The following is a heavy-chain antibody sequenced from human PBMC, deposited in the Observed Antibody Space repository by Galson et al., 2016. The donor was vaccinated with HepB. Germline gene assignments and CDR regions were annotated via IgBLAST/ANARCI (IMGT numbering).Heavy chain of an antibody. CDR2: INPGDGET. D-gene: IGHD6-19*01. J-gene: IGHJ3*02. Sequence: SVKVSCKASGYTFTNYAIHWVRQDPEQPLAWMGWINPGDGETKYSENFQGRVSINRDTSARTAHMELTSLRFEDTAIYFWARGQFDAFDIWGQGTVGTFSS. CDR1: GYTFTNYA. CDR3: ARGQFDAFDI. V-gene: IGHV1-3*01.